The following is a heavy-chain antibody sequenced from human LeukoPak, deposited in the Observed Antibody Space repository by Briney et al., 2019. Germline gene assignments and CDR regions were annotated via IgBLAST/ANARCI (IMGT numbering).Heavy chain of an antibody. CDR2: VYSGGGS. CDR1: GGSVSSTTYY. V-gene: IGHV4-39*01. Sequence: TSETLSLTCTVSGGSVSSTTYYWGWIRQPPGKGLEWIGSVYSGGGSYYNPSLKSRVTISVDTSKNQFSLKLSSVTAADTAMYYCVRHPVWGYDNSGYNRYYFDFWGQGTLVTVSS. D-gene: IGHD3-22*01. CDR3: VRHPVWGYDNSGYNRYYFDF. J-gene: IGHJ4*02.